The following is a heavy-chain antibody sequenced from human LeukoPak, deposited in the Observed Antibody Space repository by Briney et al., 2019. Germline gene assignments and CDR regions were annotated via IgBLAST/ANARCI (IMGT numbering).Heavy chain of an antibody. CDR1: GFTFSDYY. CDR3: AKDEGALVPYYFDY. J-gene: IGHJ4*02. D-gene: IGHD1-26*01. CDR2: ISSSGSTI. V-gene: IGHV3-11*01. Sequence: PGGSLRLSCAASGFTFSDYYMSWIRLAPGKGLEWVSYISSSGSTIYYADSVKGRFTISRDNAKNSLYLQMNSLRAEDTAVYYCAKDEGALVPYYFDYWGQGTLVTVSS.